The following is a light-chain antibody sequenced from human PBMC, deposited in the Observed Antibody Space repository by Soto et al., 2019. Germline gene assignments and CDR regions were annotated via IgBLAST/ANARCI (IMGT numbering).Light chain of an antibody. CDR2: KAS. CDR1: QSISSW. CDR3: QQYDSYPLT. Sequence: DIQMTQSPFTLSASVGDRVTITCRASQSISSWLAWYQHKPGKAPNLLIYKASSLEGGFPSRFSGSGSGTEFPLTVSSLQPDDFATYYCQQYDSYPLTFGGGTKVEIK. V-gene: IGKV1-5*03. J-gene: IGKJ4*01.